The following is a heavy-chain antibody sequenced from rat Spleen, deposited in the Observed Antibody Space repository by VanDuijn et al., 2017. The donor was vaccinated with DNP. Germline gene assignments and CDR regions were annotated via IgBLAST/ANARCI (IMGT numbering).Heavy chain of an antibody. CDR1: GFTFSNYG. J-gene: IGHJ2*01. V-gene: IGHV5S13*01. CDR3: ARHGAISAPLDY. D-gene: IGHD1-2*01. CDR2: INTGGGRT. Sequence: EVQLVESGGGLVQPGRSLILSCAASGFTFSNYGMAWVRQAPRTGLEWVASINTGGGRTYYRDSVKGRFTTSRDNAENTQYLQMDSLRSEDTATYYCARHGAISAPLDYWGQGVMVTVSS.